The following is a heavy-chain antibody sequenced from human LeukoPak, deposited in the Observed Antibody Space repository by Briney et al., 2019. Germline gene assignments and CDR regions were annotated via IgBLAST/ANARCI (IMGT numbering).Heavy chain of an antibody. CDR2: IGGSGAAT. D-gene: IGHD2-2*01. J-gene: IGHJ4*02. CDR3: AKRGGSTTTWFDY. V-gene: IGHV3-23*01. Sequence: PGGSLRLSCATSGFTFSTYAMSWVRQAPGKGPEWVSGIGGSGAATYYADSVKGRFIISRDNSKNTLYLQMNSLRAEDTAVYYCAKRGGSTTTWFDYWGQGTVVTVSS. CDR1: GFTFSTYA.